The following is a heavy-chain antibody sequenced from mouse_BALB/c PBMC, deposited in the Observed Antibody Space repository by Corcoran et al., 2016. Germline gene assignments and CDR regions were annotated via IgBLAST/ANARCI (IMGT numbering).Heavy chain of an antibody. Sequence: QIQLVQSGPELKKPGETVKISCKASGYTFTNYGMNWVKQAPGKGLKWMGWINTYTGEPTYADDFKGRFAFSLETSASTAYLQINNLKNGDTATYFCARGPRDYYAMDYWGQGTSVTVSS. CDR2: INTYTGEP. CDR3: ARGPRDYYAMDY. V-gene: IGHV9-3-1*01. J-gene: IGHJ4*01. CDR1: GYTFTNYG.